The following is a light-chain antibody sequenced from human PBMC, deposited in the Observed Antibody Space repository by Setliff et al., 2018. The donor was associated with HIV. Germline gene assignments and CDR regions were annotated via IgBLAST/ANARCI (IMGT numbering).Light chain of an antibody. V-gene: IGLV2-14*01. Sequence: QSVLTQPASVPGSPGQSITISCTGTSSDVGGYNSVSWYQHYPGKAPKVMIYGVNNRPSGVSNRFSGSKSGSTASLTISGLQAEDEADYFCTSYTRDNTITRVFGTGTKVTVL. CDR1: SSDVGGYNS. J-gene: IGLJ1*01. CDR2: GVN. CDR3: TSYTRDNTITRV.